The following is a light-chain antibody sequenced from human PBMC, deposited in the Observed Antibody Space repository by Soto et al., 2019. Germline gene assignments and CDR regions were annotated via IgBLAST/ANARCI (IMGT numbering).Light chain of an antibody. V-gene: IGLV1-51*01. Sequence: QSVLTQPPSVSATPGQKVTISCSGSSYNIGNNYVSWYQQFPGAAPKLLIYDNYWRPSGIPDRFSASKSGTSATLGITGLQTGDEADYYCATWDSSLSAVVVGGGTKLTVL. J-gene: IGLJ2*01. CDR1: SYNIGNNY. CDR2: DNY. CDR3: ATWDSSLSAVV.